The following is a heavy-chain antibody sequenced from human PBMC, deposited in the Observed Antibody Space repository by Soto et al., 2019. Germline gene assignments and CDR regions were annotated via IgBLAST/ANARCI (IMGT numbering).Heavy chain of an antibody. J-gene: IGHJ3*02. V-gene: IGHV1-69*01. D-gene: IGHD6-6*01. CDR3: ARDIAGAARHDAFDI. Sequence: QVQLVQSGAEVKKPGSSVKVSCTASGGTFSSYAISWVRQAPGQGLEWMGGIIPIFGTANYAQKFQGRVTITADESTSTAYMELSSLGSEDTAVYYCARDIAGAARHDAFDIWGQGTMVTVSS. CDR1: GGTFSSYA. CDR2: IIPIFGTA.